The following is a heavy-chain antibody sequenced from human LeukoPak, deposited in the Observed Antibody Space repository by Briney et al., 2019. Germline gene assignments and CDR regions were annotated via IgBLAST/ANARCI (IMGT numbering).Heavy chain of an antibody. D-gene: IGHD4-17*01. J-gene: IGHJ4*02. V-gene: IGHV4-34*01. CDR3: TRMTTGHDY. Sequence: SETLSLTCAVSGVSFNDYYWSWVRQTPGKGLEWIGEINHSGYTNDSPSLKSRVTISIDTSRKQFSLNLRSVTVADTGIYYCTRMTTGHDYWGQGTLVTVCS. CDR1: GVSFNDYY. CDR2: INHSGYT.